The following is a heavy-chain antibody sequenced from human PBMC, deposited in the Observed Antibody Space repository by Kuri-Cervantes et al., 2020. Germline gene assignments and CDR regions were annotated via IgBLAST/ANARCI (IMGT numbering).Heavy chain of an antibody. D-gene: IGHD1-1*01. CDR1: GFTFSSYA. CDR2: ISYDGSNK. CDR3: ARVAGLERLYYYYYMDV. V-gene: IGHV3-30-3*01. Sequence: GGSLRLSCAASGFTFSSYAMHWVRQAPGKGLEGVAVISYDGSNKYYADPVKGRFTISRDNSKNTLYLQMNSLRAEDTAVYYCARVAGLERLYYYYYMDVWGKGTTVTVSS. J-gene: IGHJ6*03.